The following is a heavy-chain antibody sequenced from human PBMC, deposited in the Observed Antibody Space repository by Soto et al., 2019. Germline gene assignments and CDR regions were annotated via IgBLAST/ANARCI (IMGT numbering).Heavy chain of an antibody. CDR1: GFTFNNYA. Sequence: TGGSLRLSCAASGFTFNNYAMNWVRQAPGKGLEWVATISATGGSTYHADSVKGRFTISRDNSKNTLYLQMNGLRVEDTAVYYCAKDRLAGNFDYWGQGTQVTVSS. V-gene: IGHV3-23*01. CDR2: ISATGGST. CDR3: AKDRLAGNFDY. J-gene: IGHJ4*02.